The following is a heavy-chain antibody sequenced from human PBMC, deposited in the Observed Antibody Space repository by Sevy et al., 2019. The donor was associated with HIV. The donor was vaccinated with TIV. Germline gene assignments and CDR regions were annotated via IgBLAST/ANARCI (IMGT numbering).Heavy chain of an antibody. D-gene: IGHD1-26*01. V-gene: IGHV1-69*13. Sequence: ASVKVSCKASGGTFSSYAISWVRQAPGQGLEWMGGIIPIFGTANYAQKFQGRVTITADESTSTAYMELSSLRSEDTAVYYCARGFSGLNPTPHYYYRMDVWGQGTTVTVSS. CDR2: IIPIFGTA. CDR1: GGTFSSYA. J-gene: IGHJ6*02. CDR3: ARGFSGLNPTPHYYYRMDV.